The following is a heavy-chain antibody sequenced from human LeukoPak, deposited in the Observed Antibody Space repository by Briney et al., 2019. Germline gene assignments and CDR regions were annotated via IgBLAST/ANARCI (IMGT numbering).Heavy chain of an antibody. D-gene: IGHD1-26*01. J-gene: IGHJ3*02. V-gene: IGHV4-39*07. Sequence: SETLSLTCSVSGGSISSTTYYWGWIRQPPGKGLEWIGNIYYSGSTYYNPSLKSRVTISVDTSKNQFSLKLSSVTAADTAVYYCATPRNTAQWGAFDIWGQGTMVTVSS. CDR1: GGSISSTTYY. CDR3: ATPRNTAQWGAFDI. CDR2: IYYSGST.